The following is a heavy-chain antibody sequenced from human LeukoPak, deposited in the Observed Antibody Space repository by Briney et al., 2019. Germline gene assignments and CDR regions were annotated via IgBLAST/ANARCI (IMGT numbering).Heavy chain of an antibody. V-gene: IGHV3-23*01. D-gene: IGHD4-17*01. J-gene: IGHJ4*02. CDR3: AKDDDGHHHGVDH. CDR1: GFTVSSYA. CDR2: IGYSAGDT. Sequence: PGGSLRLSCAASGFTVSSYAMTWVRQAPGNGLEWVSAIGYSAGDTYYADSVKGRFTISRDNSMNTLYLQMSSLRADDTALYYCAKDDDGHHHGVDHWGQGTLVTVSS.